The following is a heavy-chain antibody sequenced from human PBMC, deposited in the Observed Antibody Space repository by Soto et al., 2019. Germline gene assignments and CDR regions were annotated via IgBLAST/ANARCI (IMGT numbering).Heavy chain of an antibody. J-gene: IGHJ4*02. CDR2: TYYSRNA. D-gene: IGHD6-13*01. CDR3: ASARQQPIDY. Sequence: CTVSRGCSSSSSWCYVRLPPGNGRDQIGYTYYSRNATYDPSLESRASISVDTSKIQFSVKLSSVTAADTVVYYCASARQQPIDYWGQGTLVTL. CDR1: RGCSSSSS. V-gene: IGHV4-59*01.